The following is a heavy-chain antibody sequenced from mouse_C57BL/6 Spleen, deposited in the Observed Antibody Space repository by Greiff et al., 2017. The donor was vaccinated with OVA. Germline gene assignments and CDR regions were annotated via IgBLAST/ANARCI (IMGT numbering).Heavy chain of an antibody. V-gene: IGHV5-17*01. CDR3: ASKRYDFYFDY. CDR2: ISSGSSTI. J-gene: IGHJ2*01. Sequence: EVQRVESGGGLVKPGGSLKLSCAASGFTFSDYGMHWVRQAPEKGLEWVAYISSGSSTIYYADTVKGRFTISRDNAKNTLFLQMTSLRSEDTAMYYCASKRYDFYFDYWGQGTTLTVSS. D-gene: IGHD1-1*01. CDR1: GFTFSDYG.